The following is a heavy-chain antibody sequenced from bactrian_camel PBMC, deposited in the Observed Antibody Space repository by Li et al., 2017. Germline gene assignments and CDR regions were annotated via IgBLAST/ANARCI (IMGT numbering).Heavy chain of an antibody. CDR3: AATFSFGCSGWLRDTSRGGVY. Sequence: HVQLVESGGGSVQAGGSLRLSCATSGFTYSSGCIGWFRQSHGKEREGVATAYAGGGLTYYTDSVKGRFTISQDSDKNMLYLQMNTLKPEDTAMYYCAATFSFGCSGWLRDTSRGGVYWGQETQVTVS. D-gene: IGHD6*01. CDR1: GFTYSSGC. CDR2: AYAGGGLT. J-gene: IGHJ4*01. V-gene: IGHV3S1*01.